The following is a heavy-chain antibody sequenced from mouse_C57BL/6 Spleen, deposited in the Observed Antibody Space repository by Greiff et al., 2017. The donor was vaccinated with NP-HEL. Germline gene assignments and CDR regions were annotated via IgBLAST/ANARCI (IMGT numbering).Heavy chain of an antibody. D-gene: IGHD1-1*01. CDR2: ISSGSSTI. J-gene: IGHJ1*03. V-gene: IGHV5-17*01. CDR3: ARRGTTVVALGDWYFDV. CDR1: GLTFSDYG. Sequence: DVKLVESGGGLVKPGGSLKLSCAASGLTFSDYGMHWVRQAPEKGLEWVAYISSGSSTIYYADTVKGRFTISRDNAKNTLFLQMTCLRSEDTAMYYCARRGTTVVALGDWYFDVWGTGTTVTVSS.